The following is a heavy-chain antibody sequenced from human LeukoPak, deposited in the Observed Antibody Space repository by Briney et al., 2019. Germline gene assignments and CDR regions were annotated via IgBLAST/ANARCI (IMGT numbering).Heavy chain of an antibody. J-gene: IGHJ3*02. V-gene: IGHV3-74*01. D-gene: IGHD6-19*01. CDR3: YLAVAGTGGHDTFDI. CDR1: GVSISTSRYY. CDR2: INSDGSST. Sequence: PSETLSLTCTVSGVSISTSRYYWGWIRQPPGKGLVWVSRINSDGSSTSYADSVKGRSTISRDNAKNTLYLQMNSLRAEDTAVYYCYLAVAGTGGHDTFDIWGQGTMVTVSS.